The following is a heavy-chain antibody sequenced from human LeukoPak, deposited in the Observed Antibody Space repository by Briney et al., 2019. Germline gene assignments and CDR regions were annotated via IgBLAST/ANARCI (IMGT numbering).Heavy chain of an antibody. V-gene: IGHV4-59*01. CDR1: GGSLSGYY. CDR3: ARAKSNYDFWSNWFDP. D-gene: IGHD3-3*01. CDR2: IYYSGST. J-gene: IGHJ5*02. Sequence: AETLSLTCAVSGGSLSGYYWSWIRQPPGKGLEWIGYIYYSGSTNYNPSLKSRVTISVDTSKNQFSLKLSSVTAADTAVYYCARAKSNYDFWSNWFDPWGQGTLVTVSS.